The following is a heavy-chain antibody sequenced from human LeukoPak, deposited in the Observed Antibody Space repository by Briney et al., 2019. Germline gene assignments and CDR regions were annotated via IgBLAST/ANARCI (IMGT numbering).Heavy chain of an antibody. V-gene: IGHV4-38-2*02. Sequence: PSETLSLTCTVSGYSISSGYYWGWIRQPPGKELEWIGSIYHGGSTYYNPSLKGRVTTSIDTSKNQFSLKLNSVTAADTAVYFCARRAYSAAYWKHFDYWGQGTLVTVSS. J-gene: IGHJ4*02. CDR2: IYHGGST. CDR1: GYSISSGYY. D-gene: IGHD1-1*01. CDR3: ARRAYSAAYWKHFDY.